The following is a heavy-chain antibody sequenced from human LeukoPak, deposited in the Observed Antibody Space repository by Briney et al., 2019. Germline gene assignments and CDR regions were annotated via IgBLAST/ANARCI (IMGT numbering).Heavy chain of an antibody. Sequence: GGSLRLSCAASGFTFSSYSMNWVHQAPGKGLEWVSSISSSSSYIYYADSVKGRFTISRDNAKNSLYLQMNSLRAEDTAVYYCATRATWWLPPFYWGQGTLVTVSS. CDR1: GFTFSSYS. CDR3: ATRATWWLPPFY. CDR2: ISSSSSYI. V-gene: IGHV3-21*01. D-gene: IGHD5-12*01. J-gene: IGHJ4*02.